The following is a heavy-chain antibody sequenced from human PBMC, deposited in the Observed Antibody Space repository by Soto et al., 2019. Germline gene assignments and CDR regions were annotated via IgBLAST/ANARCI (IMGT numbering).Heavy chain of an antibody. Sequence: GGSLRLSCAASGFTFSNAWMSWVRQAPGKGLEWVGCIKSKTDGGTTDYAAPVKGRFTISRDDSKNTLYLQMNSLKTEDTAVYYCTTNYNYDILTGYSIARDYWGQGTLVTVSS. J-gene: IGHJ4*02. CDR3: TTNYNYDILTGYSIARDY. V-gene: IGHV3-15*01. D-gene: IGHD3-9*01. CDR1: GFTFSNAW. CDR2: IKSKTDGGTT.